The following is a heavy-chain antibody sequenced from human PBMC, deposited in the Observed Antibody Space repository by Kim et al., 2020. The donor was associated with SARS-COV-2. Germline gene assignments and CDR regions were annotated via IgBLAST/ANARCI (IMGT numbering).Heavy chain of an antibody. CDR3: ANAMAGTSNY. V-gene: IGHV3-74*01. CDR2: INSDGTST. D-gene: IGHD3-10*01. CDR1: GFTFSRDW. Sequence: GGSLRLSCAASGFTFSRDWMHWVRQAPGKGLVWVSLINSDGTSTSYADSVKGRFTISRDNAKNTLYLQMNSLRAEDTAVYYCANAMAGTSNYWGQGTLVTVPS. J-gene: IGHJ4*02.